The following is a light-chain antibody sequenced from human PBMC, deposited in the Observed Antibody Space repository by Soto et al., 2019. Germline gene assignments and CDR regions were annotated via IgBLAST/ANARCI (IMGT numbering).Light chain of an antibody. Sequence: QSVLTQPPSVSGAPGQSVSISCTGNNSNIGAGYDVQWYQDLPGKAPKLLIYGNKNRPSRVPDRFSGSRSATSASLAITGLQVEDEADYYCQVWDSSSDLVVFGGGTKLTVL. CDR3: QVWDSSSDLVV. J-gene: IGLJ2*01. CDR2: GNK. CDR1: NSNIGAGYD. V-gene: IGLV1-40*01.